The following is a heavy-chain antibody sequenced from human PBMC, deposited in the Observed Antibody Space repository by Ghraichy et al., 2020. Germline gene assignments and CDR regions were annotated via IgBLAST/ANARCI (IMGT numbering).Heavy chain of an antibody. CDR2: IKQDGSEK. Sequence: GVLNISCAASGFTFSSYWMSWVRQAPGKVLEWVANIKQDGSEKYYVDSVKGRFTISRDNAKNSLYLQMNSLRAEDTAVYYCARDNDIVVVPAAEDYYHGMDVWGQGTTVTVSS. CDR3: ARDNDIVVVPAAEDYYHGMDV. CDR1: GFTFSSYW. D-gene: IGHD2-2*01. V-gene: IGHV3-7*01. J-gene: IGHJ6*02.